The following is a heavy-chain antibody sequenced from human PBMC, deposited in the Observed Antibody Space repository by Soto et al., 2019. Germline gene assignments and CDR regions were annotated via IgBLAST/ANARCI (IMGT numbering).Heavy chain of an antibody. CDR2: SRDKPQGYST. Sequence: SLRLSCGRSGFALIDHYIDCVRQAPWKGLEWVGRSRDKPQGYSTAYAASVKGRFTTSRDESKNSAYLQMNSLKTEDTAVYYCVRATYFSDSSGYTRCLDYWGQGTLVTVS. D-gene: IGHD3-22*01. V-gene: IGHV3-72*01. CDR1: GFALIDHY. CDR3: VRATYFSDSSGYTRCLDY. J-gene: IGHJ4*02.